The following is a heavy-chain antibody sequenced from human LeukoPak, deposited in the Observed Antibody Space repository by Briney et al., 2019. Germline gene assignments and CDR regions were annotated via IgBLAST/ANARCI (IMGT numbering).Heavy chain of an antibody. CDR3: AKENRRGYSGYERSGFDY. J-gene: IGHJ4*02. Sequence: GGSLRLSCAASGFTFSSYAMSWVRQAPGKGLEWVSAISGSGGSTYYADSVKGRFTISRDNSKNTLYLQMNSLRAEDTAVYYCAKENRRGYSGYERSGFDYWGQGTLVTVSS. CDR2: ISGSGGST. CDR1: GFTFSSYA. D-gene: IGHD5-12*01. V-gene: IGHV3-23*01.